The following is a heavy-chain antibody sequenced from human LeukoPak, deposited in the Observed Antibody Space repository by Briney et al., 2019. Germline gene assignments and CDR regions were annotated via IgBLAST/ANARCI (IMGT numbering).Heavy chain of an antibody. V-gene: IGHV3-30*03. J-gene: IGHJ4*02. Sequence: GGSLRLSCAASGFTFSSYGMHWVRQAPGKGLEWVAVISYDGSNKYYADSVKGRFTISRDNSKNTLYLQMNSLRAEDTAVYYCWRPGSYYTINYFDYWGQGTLVTVSS. CDR3: WRPGSYYTINYFDY. CDR2: ISYDGSNK. D-gene: IGHD1-26*01. CDR1: GFTFSSYG.